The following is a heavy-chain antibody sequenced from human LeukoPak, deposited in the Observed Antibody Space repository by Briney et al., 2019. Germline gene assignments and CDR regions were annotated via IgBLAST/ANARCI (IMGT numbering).Heavy chain of an antibody. J-gene: IGHJ4*02. D-gene: IGHD3-9*01. Sequence: PSETLSLTCTVSGGSISSSSYYWGWIRQPPGKGLEWIGSIYYSGSTYYNPSLKSRVTISVDTSKNQFSLKLSSVTAADTAVYYCASLNLYDILTGYYIDYWGQGTLLTVSS. V-gene: IGHV4-39*01. CDR3: ASLNLYDILTGYYIDY. CDR1: GGSISSSSYY. CDR2: IYYSGST.